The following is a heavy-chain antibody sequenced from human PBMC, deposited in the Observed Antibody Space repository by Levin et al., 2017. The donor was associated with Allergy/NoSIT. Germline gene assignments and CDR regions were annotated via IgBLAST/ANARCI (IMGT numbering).Heavy chain of an antibody. D-gene: IGHD6-13*01. V-gene: IGHV3-23*01. CDR2: ISSSGDSR. CDR1: GFTFSSCA. CDR3: AKEPPGYGSWCGEYFQD. J-gene: IGHJ1*01. Sequence: GGSLRLSCAASGFTFSSCAMSWVRQAPGKGLEWVSAISSSGDSRYYADSVKGRFTISRDNSKNTLYLQMSSLRAEDTAVYYCAKEPPGYGSWCGEYFQDWGQGTLLTVSS.